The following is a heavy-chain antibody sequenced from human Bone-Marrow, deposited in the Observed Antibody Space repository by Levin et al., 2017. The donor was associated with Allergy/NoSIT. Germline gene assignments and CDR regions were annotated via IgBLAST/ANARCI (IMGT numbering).Heavy chain of an antibody. CDR1: GGSITSGTNY. J-gene: IGHJ5*02. CDR3: AKDPDESWFDP. CDR2: ISNSGST. Sequence: SETLSLTCTVSGGSITSGTNYWNWIRQLPGKGLEWIGYISNSGSTDYNPTLKSRVTISLDTSKKQFSLRMSSVTAADTAVYYCAKDPDESWFDPWGQGILVTVSS. V-gene: IGHV4-31*03. D-gene: IGHD1-14*01.